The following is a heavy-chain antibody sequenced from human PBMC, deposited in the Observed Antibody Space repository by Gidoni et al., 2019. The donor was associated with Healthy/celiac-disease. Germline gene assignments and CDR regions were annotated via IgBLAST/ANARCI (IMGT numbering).Heavy chain of an antibody. Sequence: QVQLLQSGAEVKKPGSSVKVSFKASGGPFSSYAISWVRQAPGQGLEWMGGIIPIFGKANDEKKFKGRGTITADKSTSTAYMELSSLRSEDTAVYYCARGRYGSGSYYYDYWGQGTLVTVSS. V-gene: IGHV1-69*06. D-gene: IGHD3-10*01. J-gene: IGHJ4*02. CDR1: GGPFSSYA. CDR2: IIPIFGKA. CDR3: ARGRYGSGSYYYDY.